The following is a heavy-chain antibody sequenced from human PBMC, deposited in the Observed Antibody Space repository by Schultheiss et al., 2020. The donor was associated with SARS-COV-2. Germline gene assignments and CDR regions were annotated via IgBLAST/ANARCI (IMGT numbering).Heavy chain of an antibody. V-gene: IGHV3-48*01. J-gene: IGHJ6*02. CDR3: ARGPFPSRMTGYYIDYYYGMDV. CDR1: GFTFSSYS. CDR2: ISSSSSTI. Sequence: GGSLRLSCAASGFTFSSYSMNWVRQAPGKGLEWVSYISSSSSTIYYADSVKGRFTISRDNAKNSLYLQMNSLRAGDTAVYYCARGPFPSRMTGYYIDYYYGMDVWGQGTTVTVSS. D-gene: IGHD3-9*01.